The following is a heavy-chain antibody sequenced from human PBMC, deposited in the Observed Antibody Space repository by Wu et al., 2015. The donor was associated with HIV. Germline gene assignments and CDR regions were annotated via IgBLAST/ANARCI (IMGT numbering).Heavy chain of an antibody. CDR1: GYTFTSYY. D-gene: IGHD3-16*01. CDR2: INPSGGST. V-gene: IGHV1-46*01. Sequence: QVQLVQSGAEVKKPGASVKVSCKASGYTFTSYYMHWVRQAPGQGLEWMGIINPSGGSTSYAQKFQGRVTMTRDTSTSTVYMELSSLRSEDTAVYYCARLPGRGGSGGSFDYWGQGTLVTVSS. CDR3: ARLPGRGGSGGSFDY. J-gene: IGHJ4*02.